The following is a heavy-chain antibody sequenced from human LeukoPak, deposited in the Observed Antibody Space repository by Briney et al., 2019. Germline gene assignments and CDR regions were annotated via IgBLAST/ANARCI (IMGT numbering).Heavy chain of an antibody. J-gene: IGHJ4*02. CDR1: GFTFSSYS. V-gene: IGHV3-21*01. Sequence: GGSLRLSCAASGFTFSSYSMNWVRQAPGKGLEWVSSISSSSSYIYYPDSVKGRFTISRHNAKNSLYLQMNSLRAEDTAVYYCARDFKFESYSSSWYPDYWGQGTLVIVSS. CDR2: ISSSSSYI. D-gene: IGHD6-13*01. CDR3: ARDFKFESYSSSWYPDY.